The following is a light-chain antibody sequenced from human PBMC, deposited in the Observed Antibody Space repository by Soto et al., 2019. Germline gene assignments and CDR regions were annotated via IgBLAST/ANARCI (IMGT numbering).Light chain of an antibody. J-gene: IGKJ1*01. CDR2: KAS. V-gene: IGKV1-5*03. Sequence: DIQMAQSPSTMSASVGDRVTITCRASQSISSWLAWYQQKPGKAPKLLIYKASTLQKGVPSRFSGSASGTEFTLTISSLQPDDFATYYCQQYNSYPRTFCHGTKVEIK. CDR1: QSISSW. CDR3: QQYNSYPRT.